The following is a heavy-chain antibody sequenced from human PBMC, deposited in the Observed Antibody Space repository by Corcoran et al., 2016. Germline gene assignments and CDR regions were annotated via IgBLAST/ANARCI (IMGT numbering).Heavy chain of an antibody. CDR3: ARDAPAYYDFWSGYYANYYYYGMDV. V-gene: IGHV1-46*01. J-gene: IGHJ6*02. CDR2: INPSGGST. D-gene: IGHD3-3*01. CDR1: GYTFTSYY. Sequence: QVQLVQSGAEVKKPGASVKVSCKASGYTFTSYYMHWVRQAPGQGLEWMGIINPSGGSTSYAQKFQGRVTMTRDTSTSTVYMELSSLRSEDTAVYYCARDAPAYYDFWSGYYANYYYYGMDVWGQGTTVTVSS.